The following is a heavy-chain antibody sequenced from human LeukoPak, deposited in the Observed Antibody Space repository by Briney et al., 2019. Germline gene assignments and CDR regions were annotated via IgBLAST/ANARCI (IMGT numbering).Heavy chain of an antibody. CDR3: ARDRLDIAVAGHFDY. CDR1: GGSFSGYY. V-gene: IGHV4-34*01. J-gene: IGHJ4*02. CDR2: INHSGST. D-gene: IGHD6-19*01. Sequence: SETLSLTCAVYGGSFSGYYWSWIRQPPGKGLEWIGEINHSGSTNYNPSLKSRVTISVDTSKNQFSLKLSSVTAADTAVYYCARDRLDIAVAGHFDYWGQGAQVTVSS.